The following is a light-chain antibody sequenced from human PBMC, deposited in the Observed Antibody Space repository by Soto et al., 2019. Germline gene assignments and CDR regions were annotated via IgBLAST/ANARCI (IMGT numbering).Light chain of an antibody. Sequence: SSLTQPSSLSGAPGQSITLSCPEPSSDVGGYNYVSWYQQHPVKAPKLMIYDVTNRPSGVSDRFSGSKSGNTASLTISGLQAEDEAAYYCSSYTSSSTPYVFGTGTKVTV. V-gene: IGLV2-14*01. CDR3: SSYTSSSTPYV. CDR2: DVT. J-gene: IGLJ1*01. CDR1: SSDVGGYNY.